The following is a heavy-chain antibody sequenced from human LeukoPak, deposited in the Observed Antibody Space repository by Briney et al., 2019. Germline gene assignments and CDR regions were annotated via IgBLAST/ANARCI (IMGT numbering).Heavy chain of an antibody. CDR3: ARLGDSSGYNDY. CDR1: GGTFSSYA. D-gene: IGHD3-22*01. CDR2: IIPIFGTA. Sequence: GASVKVSCKASGGTFSSYAISWVRQAPGQGLEWMGGIIPIFGTANYAQKFQGRVTITADKSTSTAYMELSSLRSEDTAVYYCARLGDSSGYNDYWGQGTLVTVSS. J-gene: IGHJ4*02. V-gene: IGHV1-69*06.